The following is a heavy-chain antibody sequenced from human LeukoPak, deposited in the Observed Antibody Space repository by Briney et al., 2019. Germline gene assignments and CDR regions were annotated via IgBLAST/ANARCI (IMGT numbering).Heavy chain of an antibody. J-gene: IGHJ4*02. D-gene: IGHD4-23*01. CDR3: ATLTTVVTAYYFDY. Sequence: SETLTLTCTVSGGSISSYYWSWIRQPPGKGLEWIGYIYYSGSTNYNPSLKSRVTISVDTPKSQFSLKLTSVTAADTAVYYCATLTTVVTAYYFDYWGQGTLVTVSS. CDR2: IYYSGST. CDR1: GGSISSYY. V-gene: IGHV4-59*08.